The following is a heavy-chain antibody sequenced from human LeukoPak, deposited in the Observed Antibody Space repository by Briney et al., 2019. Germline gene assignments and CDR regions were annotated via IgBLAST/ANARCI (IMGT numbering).Heavy chain of an antibody. D-gene: IGHD6-13*01. CDR1: GLSFLNYG. V-gene: IGHV3-21*01. CDR2: ISRGSDYM. Sequence: GGSLRLSCAASGLSFLNYGMNWVRQAPGKGLEWVASISRGSDYMYYADSVKGRFTISRDNAKNSLYLQMNSLRAEDTAVYYCASHLLSSWFIGYWGQGTLVTVSS. CDR3: ASHLLSSWFIGY. J-gene: IGHJ4*02.